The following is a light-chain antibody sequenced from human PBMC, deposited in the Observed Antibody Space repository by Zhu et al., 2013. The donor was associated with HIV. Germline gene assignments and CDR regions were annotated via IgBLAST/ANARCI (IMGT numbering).Light chain of an antibody. V-gene: IGLV2-11*01. CDR2: DVS. CDR3: SSYAGRYTYV. J-gene: IGLJ1*01. Sequence: QSALTQPASVSGSPGQSITISCTGTSSDVGGYNYISWYQQHPGKAPKLIIYDVSERPSGVPDRFSGSKSGNTASLTISGLQAADEGDYYCSSYAGRYTYVFGTGTKVTVL. CDR1: SSDVGGYNY.